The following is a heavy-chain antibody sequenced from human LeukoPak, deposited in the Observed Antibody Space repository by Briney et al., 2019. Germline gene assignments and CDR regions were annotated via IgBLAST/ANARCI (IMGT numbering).Heavy chain of an antibody. CDR2: IRYDGSNK. CDR3: AKDLKTASGAFDI. CDR1: GFTFSSYG. Sequence: GGSLRFSCAASGFTFSSYGMHWVRQAPGKGLEWVAFIRYDGSNKYYADSVKGRFTISRDYSKNTLYLQMNSLRAEDTDVYYCAKDLKTASGAFDIWGQGTMVSVSS. D-gene: IGHD2-21*02. V-gene: IGHV3-30*02. J-gene: IGHJ3*02.